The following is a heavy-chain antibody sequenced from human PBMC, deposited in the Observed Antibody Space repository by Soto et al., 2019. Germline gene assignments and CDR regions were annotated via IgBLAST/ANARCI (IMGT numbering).Heavy chain of an antibody. CDR2: IAPYNGNT. V-gene: IGHV1-18*01. CDR3: ARETRSNCLNP. Sequence: ASVKVSCKASGDRFTSFGISWVRQAPGQGLEWMGWIAPYNGNTNYGKKFQGRVTLTTDTSTSTAYMELGSLTSDDTAVYYCARETRSNCLNPWGQGTLVTVSS. CDR1: GDRFTSFG. J-gene: IGHJ5*02.